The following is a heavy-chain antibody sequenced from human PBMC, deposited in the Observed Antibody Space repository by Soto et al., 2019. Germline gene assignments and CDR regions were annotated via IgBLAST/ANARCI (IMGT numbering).Heavy chain of an antibody. J-gene: IGHJ4*02. Sequence: GGSLRLSCAASGFTFSSYSMNWVRQAPGKGLEWVSYISSSSSTIYYADSVKGLLTISRDNAKNSLYLQMNSLIDEDTALYYCARLPKLYYFDYWGQGTLVTVSS. CDR2: ISSSSSTI. V-gene: IGHV3-48*02. CDR1: GFTFSSYS. D-gene: IGHD1-1*01. CDR3: ARLPKLYYFDY.